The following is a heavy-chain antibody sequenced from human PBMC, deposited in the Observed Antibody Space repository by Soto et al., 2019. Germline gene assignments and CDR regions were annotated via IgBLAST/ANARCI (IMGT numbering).Heavy chain of an antibody. V-gene: IGHV4-31*03. Sequence: SETLSLTCTVSGGSISSGGYYWSWIRQHPGKGLEWIGYIYYSGSTYYNPSLKSRVTISVDTSKNQFSLKLSSVTAADTAVYYCARGLYSSSSCGWFDPWGQGTLVTVSS. D-gene: IGHD6-6*01. CDR1: GGSISSGGYY. J-gene: IGHJ5*02. CDR3: ARGLYSSSSCGWFDP. CDR2: IYYSGST.